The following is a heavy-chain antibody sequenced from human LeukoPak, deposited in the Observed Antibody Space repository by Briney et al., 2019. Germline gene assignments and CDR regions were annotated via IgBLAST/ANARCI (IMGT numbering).Heavy chain of an antibody. CDR1: GFTFDDYG. D-gene: IGHD3-10*01. CDR3: AKNRGSGSYGDY. J-gene: IGHJ4*02. CDR2: INSIGSST. V-gene: IGHV3-20*04. Sequence: GGSLRLSCAASGFTFDDYGMSWVRQAPGKGLEWVSGINSIGSSTGYADSVKGRFTISRDNAKNSLYLQMNSLRAEDTAVYYCAKNRGSGSYGDYWGQGSLVTVSS.